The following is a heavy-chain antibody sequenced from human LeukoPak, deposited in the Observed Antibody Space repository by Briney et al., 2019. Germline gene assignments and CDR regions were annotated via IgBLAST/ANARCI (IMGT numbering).Heavy chain of an antibody. V-gene: IGHV3-23*01. CDR1: GFTFNSYA. Sequence: GGSRRLSCAGSGFTFNSYAMNWVRQAPGKGLEWVSGTRDSGASTYYADSVKGRFTISRDNSNNTLYLQMNSLRAEDTAVYYCAKGVSGSGWYGNPNDYWGQGTLVIVSS. J-gene: IGHJ4*02. D-gene: IGHD6-19*01. CDR2: TRDSGAST. CDR3: AKGVSGSGWYGNPNDY.